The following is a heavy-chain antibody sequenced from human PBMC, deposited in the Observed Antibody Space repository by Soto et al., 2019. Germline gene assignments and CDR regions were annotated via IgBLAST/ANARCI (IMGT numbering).Heavy chain of an antibody. CDR3: ARDRLTVAAPAGYYYYYYGMDV. CDR1: GGSISSSNW. J-gene: IGHJ6*02. D-gene: IGHD6-19*01. V-gene: IGHV4-4*02. Sequence: QVQLQESGPGLVKPSGTLSLTCAVSGGSISSSNWWSWVRQPPGKGLEWIGEIYHSGSTNYNPSLKSRVTISVDKSKNQFSLKLSSVTAADTAVYYCARDRLTVAAPAGYYYYYYGMDVWGQGTTVTVSS. CDR2: IYHSGST.